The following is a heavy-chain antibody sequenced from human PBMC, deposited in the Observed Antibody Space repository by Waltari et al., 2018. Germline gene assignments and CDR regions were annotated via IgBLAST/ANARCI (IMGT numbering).Heavy chain of an antibody. V-gene: IGHV4-61*09. D-gene: IGHD3-10*01. Sequence: QVQLQESGPGLVKPSQTLSLTCTVSGGSISSGSYYWSWIRQPAGKGLEWIGYIYTSGSTNYHPSLKSRVTISVDTSKHQFSLRLSSVTAADTAVYYCARRSFRELFFDYWGQGTLVTVSS. J-gene: IGHJ4*02. CDR1: GGSISSGSYY. CDR2: IYTSGST. CDR3: ARRSFRELFFDY.